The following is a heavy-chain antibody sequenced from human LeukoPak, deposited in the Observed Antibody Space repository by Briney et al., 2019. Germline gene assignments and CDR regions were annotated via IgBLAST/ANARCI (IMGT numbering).Heavy chain of an antibody. CDR1: GCTFTSYG. CDR2: ISAYNGNT. Sequence: ASVKVSCKASGCTFTSYGISWVRQAPGQGLEWMGWISAYNGNTNYAQKLQGRVTMTTDTSTSTAYMELRSLRSDDTAVYYCARDGSSGWYSDGMDVWGQGTTVTVSS. D-gene: IGHD6-19*01. V-gene: IGHV1-18*01. J-gene: IGHJ6*02. CDR3: ARDGSSGWYSDGMDV.